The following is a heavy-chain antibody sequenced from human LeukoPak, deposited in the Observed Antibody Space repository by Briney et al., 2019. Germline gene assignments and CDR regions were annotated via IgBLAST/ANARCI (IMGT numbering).Heavy chain of an antibody. J-gene: IGHJ6*02. CDR2: ISAYNGNT. CDR3: ARDLDIVVVPASISHYYYGMDV. D-gene: IGHD2-2*03. V-gene: IGHV1-18*04. Sequence: ASVKVSCKASGYTFTSYYMHWVRQAPGQGLEWMGWISAYNGNTNYAQKLQGRVTMTTDTSTSTAYMELRSLRSDDTAVYYCARDLDIVVVPASISHYYYGMDVWGQGTTVTVSS. CDR1: GYTFTSYY.